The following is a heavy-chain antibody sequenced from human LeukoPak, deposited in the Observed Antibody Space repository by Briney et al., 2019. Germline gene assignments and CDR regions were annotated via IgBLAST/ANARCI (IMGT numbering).Heavy chain of an antibody. V-gene: IGHV3-74*01. Sequence: GGSLRLSCAASGFTSSSYWMHWVRQAPGKGLVWVSRMNSDGSSTSYADSVKGRFTISRDNAKNTLYLQMNRLRAEDTAVYYCARERRPADYYSGMDVWGQGTTVTVSS. CDR1: GFTSSSYW. J-gene: IGHJ6*02. CDR3: ARERRPADYYSGMDV. CDR2: MNSDGSST.